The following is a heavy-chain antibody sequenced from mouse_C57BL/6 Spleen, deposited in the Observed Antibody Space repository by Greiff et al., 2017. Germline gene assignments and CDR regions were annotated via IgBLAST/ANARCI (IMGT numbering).Heavy chain of an antibody. CDR3: ARSGPHYFDY. Sequence: QVQLQQPGAELVKPGASVKLSCKASGYTFTSYWMQWVKQRPGQGLEWIGEIDPSDSYTNYNQKFKGKATLTVDTSSSTAYMQLSNLTSEDSAVYYCARSGPHYFDYWGQGTTLTVSS. CDR2: IDPSDSYT. CDR1: GYTFTSYW. J-gene: IGHJ2*01. V-gene: IGHV1-50*01.